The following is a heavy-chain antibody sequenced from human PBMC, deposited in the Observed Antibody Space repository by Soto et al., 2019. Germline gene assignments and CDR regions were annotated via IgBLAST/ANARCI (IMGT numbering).Heavy chain of an antibody. CDR2: IYWDDDK. V-gene: IGHV2-5*02. CDR3: AHRRRRDSSGWY. CDR1: GFSRSTSGVG. J-gene: IGHJ4*02. Sequence: QITLKESGPPLLKPTQALTLTCTFSGFSRSTSGVGVGWIHQPPGKALQWLALIYWDDDKRYSPSLKSGLTITKDTSNSQVVLKMTNTDPVDTAAYFCAHRRRRDSSGWYWGQGTLVTVSS. D-gene: IGHD6-19*01.